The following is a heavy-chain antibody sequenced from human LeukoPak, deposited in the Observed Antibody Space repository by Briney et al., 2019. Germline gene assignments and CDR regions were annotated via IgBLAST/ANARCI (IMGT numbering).Heavy chain of an antibody. V-gene: IGHV4-38-2*01. CDR1: GYSITSGYY. D-gene: IGHD3-10*01. CDR2: MYHSGST. Sequence: PSETLSLTCAVSGYSITSGYYWGWIRQPPGKGLEWIGSMYHSGSTYYNPSLKSRVTISVDTSKNQFSLKLNSVTAAGTAVYYCARVKGYYGSGSYPWFDPWGQGTLVTVSS. J-gene: IGHJ5*02. CDR3: ARVKGYYGSGSYPWFDP.